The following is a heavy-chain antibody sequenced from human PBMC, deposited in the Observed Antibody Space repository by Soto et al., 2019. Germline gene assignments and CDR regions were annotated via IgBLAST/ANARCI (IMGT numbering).Heavy chain of an antibody. V-gene: IGHV4-30-2*01. CDR1: GGSISSGGYS. Sequence: QLQLQESGSGLVKPSQTLSLTCAVSGGSISSGGYSWSWIRQPPGKGLEWIGYIYHSGSTYYNPSRKSRVTISVDRSKNQFSRKLSYVTAADTAVYYCARTLGYDFWSGPSYGMDVWGQGTTVTVSS. D-gene: IGHD3-3*01. J-gene: IGHJ6*02. CDR2: IYHSGST. CDR3: ARTLGYDFWSGPSYGMDV.